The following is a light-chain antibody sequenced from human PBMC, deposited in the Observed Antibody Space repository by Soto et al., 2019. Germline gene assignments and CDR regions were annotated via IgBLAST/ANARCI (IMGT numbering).Light chain of an antibody. CDR2: GAA. J-gene: IGKJ5*01. Sequence: EVVLKQSPGTLSLSTGERATLSFRASQSVSSSYLAWYQQKPGQAPRLLIYGAASRATGIPDRFSGSGSGTDFTLTISRLEPEDFAVYYCQQYGSSLITFGQGRRLEI. CDR1: QSVSSSY. V-gene: IGKV3-20*01. CDR3: QQYGSSLIT.